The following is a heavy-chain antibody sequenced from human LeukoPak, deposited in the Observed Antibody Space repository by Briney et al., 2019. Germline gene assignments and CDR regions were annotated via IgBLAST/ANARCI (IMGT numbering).Heavy chain of an antibody. V-gene: IGHV4-4*07. CDR2: IYTSGST. CDR1: GGPISSYY. D-gene: IGHD5-18*01. J-gene: IGHJ5*02. CDR3: ARRIQLWLRPSWFDP. Sequence: SETLSLTCTVSGGPISSYYWSWIRQPAGKGLEWIGRIYTSGSTNYNPSLKSRVTMSVDTSKNQFSLKLSSVTAADTAVYYCARRIQLWLRPSWFDPWGQGTLVTVSS.